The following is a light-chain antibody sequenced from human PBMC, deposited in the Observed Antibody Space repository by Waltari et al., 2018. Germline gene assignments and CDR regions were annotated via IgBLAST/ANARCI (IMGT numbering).Light chain of an antibody. Sequence: DIQMTQSPSTLSASVGDRGTITCRASQSISNWLAWYHQKPGKAPKLLIYKASSLESGVPSRFSGSGSGTEFTLTVSSLQPDDFATYYCQQYNTYPWTFGQGTKVEIK. CDR1: QSISNW. V-gene: IGKV1-5*03. CDR3: QQYNTYPWT. J-gene: IGKJ1*01. CDR2: KAS.